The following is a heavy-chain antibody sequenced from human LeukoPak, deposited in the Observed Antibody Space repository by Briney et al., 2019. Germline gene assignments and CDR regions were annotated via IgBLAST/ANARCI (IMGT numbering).Heavy chain of an antibody. Sequence: GESLKISCKGSGYTFSNYWIAWVRQMPGKGLEWMGIMYPGYSDTRYSPSFQGQVSISADKSISTAYLQWSSLKASDTAMYYCARHIAVAGTVTALDIWGQGTMVTVSS. J-gene: IGHJ3*02. CDR2: MYPGYSDT. V-gene: IGHV5-51*01. D-gene: IGHD6-19*01. CDR3: ARHIAVAGTVTALDI. CDR1: GYTFSNYW.